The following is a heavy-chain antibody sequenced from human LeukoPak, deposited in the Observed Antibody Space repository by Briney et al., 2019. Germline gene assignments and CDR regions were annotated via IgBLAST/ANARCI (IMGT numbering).Heavy chain of an antibody. CDR2: IYYSGST. J-gene: IGHJ6*02. CDR1: GGSISSGGYY. D-gene: IGHD3-3*01. Sequence: PSETLSLTCTVSGGSISSGGYYWSWIRQHPGKGLEWIGYIYYSGSTYYNPSLKSRVTISVDTSKNQFSLKLSSVTAADTAVYYCAREGYYDFWSGYLGGRSGYGMDVWGQGTTVTVSS. CDR3: AREGYYDFWSGYLGGRSGYGMDV. V-gene: IGHV4-31*03.